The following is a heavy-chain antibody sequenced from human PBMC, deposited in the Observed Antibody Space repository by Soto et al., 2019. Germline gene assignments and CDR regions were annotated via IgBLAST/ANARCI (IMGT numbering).Heavy chain of an antibody. J-gene: IGHJ1*01. CDR1: GGTFSSYA. CDR3: ARDKRPYYYDSSGYYSKYFQH. Sequence: QVQLVQSGAEVKKPGSSVKVSCKASGGTFSSYAISWVRQAPGQGLEWMGGIIPIFGTANYAQKFQGRVTITADESTSTAYMELSSLRSEDTAVYYCARDKRPYYYDSSGYYSKYFQHWGQGTLVTVSS. V-gene: IGHV1-69*12. D-gene: IGHD3-22*01. CDR2: IIPIFGTA.